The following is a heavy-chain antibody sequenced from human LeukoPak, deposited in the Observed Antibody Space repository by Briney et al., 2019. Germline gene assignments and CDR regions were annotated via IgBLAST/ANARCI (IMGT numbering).Heavy chain of an antibody. D-gene: IGHD4/OR15-4a*01. Sequence: GGSQRLSCAASGFTFTEYAMHWVRQAPGKGLEWVALISYDGSRTDYADSVKGRFTISRDNSKNTLYLQMNNLRAEDTAVYYCAKRPAGAKGYFDYWGQGTLVTVSS. CDR1: GFTFTEYA. V-gene: IGHV3-30*07. J-gene: IGHJ4*02. CDR3: AKRPAGAKGYFDY. CDR2: ISYDGSRT.